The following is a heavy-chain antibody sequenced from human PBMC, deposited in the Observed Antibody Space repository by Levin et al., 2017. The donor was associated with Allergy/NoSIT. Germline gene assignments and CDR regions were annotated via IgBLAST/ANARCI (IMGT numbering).Heavy chain of an antibody. V-gene: IGHV3-33*01. CDR3: ARDGPGIDY. CDR1: GFTVRSYG. D-gene: IGHD1-1*01. J-gene: IGHJ4*02. CDR2: VRYNGYER. Sequence: QAGGSLRLSCVASGFTVRSYGFHWIRQAPGEGLEWAAVVRYNGYERYYADSVKGRFTVSRDTSRNMIYLEMNRLRADDTGVYYCARDGPGIDYWGPGTLVSVSS.